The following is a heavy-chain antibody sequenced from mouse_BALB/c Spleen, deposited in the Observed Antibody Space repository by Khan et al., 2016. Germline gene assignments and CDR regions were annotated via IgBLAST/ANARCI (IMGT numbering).Heavy chain of an antibody. CDR1: GFTFTDNT. D-gene: IGHD1-2*01. Sequence: QIQLVQSGAELVKPGASVKLSCKASGFTFTDNTIHWVKQKSGQGLEWIGWFYPGSVSIKYNEKFKDKATLTADKSSSTVYMELSRLTSEDSAVYFCVRHEFTTAPFAYWGQGTLVTVSA. J-gene: IGHJ3*01. CDR3: VRHEFTTAPFAY. CDR2: FYPGSVSI. V-gene: IGHV1-62-2*01.